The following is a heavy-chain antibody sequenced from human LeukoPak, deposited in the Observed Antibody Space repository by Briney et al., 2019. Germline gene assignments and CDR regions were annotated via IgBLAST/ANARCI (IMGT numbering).Heavy chain of an antibody. CDR1: GGSISSYY. CDR2: IYYSGST. V-gene: IGHV4-59*08. D-gene: IGHD6-13*01. Sequence: SETLSLTCTVAGGSISSYYWSWIRQPPGKGLEWIGYIYYSGSTNYNPSLKSRVTISVDTSKNQFSLKLSSVTAADTAVYYCARAAYSSRQGWFDPWGQGTLVTVSS. J-gene: IGHJ5*02. CDR3: ARAAYSSRQGWFDP.